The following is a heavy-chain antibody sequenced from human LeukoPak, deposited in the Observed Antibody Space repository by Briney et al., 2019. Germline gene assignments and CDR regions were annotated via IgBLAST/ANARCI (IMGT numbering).Heavy chain of an antibody. V-gene: IGHV3-33*08. D-gene: IGHD6-19*01. J-gene: IGHJ4*02. Sequence: GSLRLSCAASGFMFRSYGIHWVRQAPGKGLEWVAVISYDGSPKYYADSVKGRFTISRDNSKNTLYLQMNSLRAEDTAVYYCARVRRIAVTGASDYWGQGTLVTVSS. CDR1: GFMFRSYG. CDR2: ISYDGSPK. CDR3: ARVRRIAVTGASDY.